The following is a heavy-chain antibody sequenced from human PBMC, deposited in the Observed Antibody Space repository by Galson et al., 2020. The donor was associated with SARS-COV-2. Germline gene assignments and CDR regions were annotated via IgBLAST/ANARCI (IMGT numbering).Heavy chain of an antibody. CDR3: ATSGYCSGGSCFSR. V-gene: IGHV4-4*07. Sequence: EISETLSLTCTVSGGSINTFYWSWIRQPAGEGLEWIGRVYASGSSDYNPSLKSRVTMSVDTSNNQFSLKLSSVNAADTAVYYCATSGYCSGGSCFSRWGQGTLVTVSS. J-gene: IGHJ4*02. CDR2: VYASGSS. CDR1: GGSINTFY. D-gene: IGHD2-15*01.